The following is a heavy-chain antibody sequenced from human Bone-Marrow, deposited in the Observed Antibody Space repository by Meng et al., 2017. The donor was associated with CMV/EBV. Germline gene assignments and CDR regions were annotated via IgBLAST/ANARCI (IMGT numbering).Heavy chain of an antibody. CDR1: GGSFSGHY. J-gene: IGHJ1*01. Sequence: ESLKISCGVHGGSFSGHYWSWIRQSPGMGLEWIGEINEHGITDYNPSLKNRVTISIDTSKIQFSLNLTSMTAADSAVYYCASGRGGGYNPLYWGQGSLVTVPS. CDR2: INEHGIT. V-gene: IGHV4-34*01. D-gene: IGHD5-24*01. CDR3: ASGRGGGYNPLY.